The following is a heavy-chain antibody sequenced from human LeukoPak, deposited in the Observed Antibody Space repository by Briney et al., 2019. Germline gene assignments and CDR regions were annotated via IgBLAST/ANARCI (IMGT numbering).Heavy chain of an antibody. CDR1: GFTFSSYS. D-gene: IGHD1-7*01. Sequence: PGGSLRPSCAASGFTFSSYSMNWVRQAPGKGLEWVSSISSSSSYIYYADSVKGRFTISRDNAKNSLYLQMNSLRAEDTAVYYCASFNWNYGYYGMDVWGQGTTVTVSS. J-gene: IGHJ6*02. V-gene: IGHV3-21*01. CDR2: ISSSSSYI. CDR3: ASFNWNYGYYGMDV.